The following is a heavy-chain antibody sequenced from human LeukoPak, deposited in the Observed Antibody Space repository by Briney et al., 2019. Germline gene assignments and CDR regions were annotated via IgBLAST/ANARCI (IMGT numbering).Heavy chain of an antibody. Sequence: SVKVSCKASGGTFSSYAISWVRQAPGQGLEWMGGIIPIFGTANYAQKFQGRVTITADESTSTAYMELSSLRSEDTAVYYCARLVTGYSSGWPEPFDYWGQGTLVTVSS. J-gene: IGHJ4*02. D-gene: IGHD6-19*01. CDR3: ARLVTGYSSGWPEPFDY. V-gene: IGHV1-69*01. CDR2: IIPIFGTA. CDR1: GGTFSSYA.